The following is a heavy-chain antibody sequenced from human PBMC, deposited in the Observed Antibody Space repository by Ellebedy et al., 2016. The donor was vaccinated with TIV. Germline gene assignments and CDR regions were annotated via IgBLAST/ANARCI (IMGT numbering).Heavy chain of an antibody. CDR3: VRDRTSGWQRDFDN. V-gene: IGHV3-74*01. CDR1: GFSFGNYW. D-gene: IGHD6-19*01. CDR2: ITLDGNNG. J-gene: IGHJ4*02. Sequence: PGGSLRLSCAASGFSFGNYWMHWVRQAPGKGLVWVSRITLDGNNGYYADFVKGRFTISRDNAKNTLYLQMNSLRAEDTAVYYCVRDRTSGWQRDFDNWGQGTLVTVSS.